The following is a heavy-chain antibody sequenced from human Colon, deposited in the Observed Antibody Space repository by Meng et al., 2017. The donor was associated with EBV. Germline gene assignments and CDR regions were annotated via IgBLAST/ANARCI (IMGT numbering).Heavy chain of an antibody. J-gene: IGHJ4*02. Sequence: QVRLQEPGPGLVGPSQTLSLTCTVPGAAMSSGNYYWSWIRQPPGKGLEWIGYIHHSGSAYYNPSLKSRVSISVDTSKNQFSLNLNSMTAADTAVYYCASFDHIPRRNYFDYWGQGTLVTVSS. CDR3: ASFDHIPRRNYFDY. V-gene: IGHV4-30-4*01. CDR1: GAAMSSGNYY. D-gene: IGHD2-21*01. CDR2: IHHSGSA.